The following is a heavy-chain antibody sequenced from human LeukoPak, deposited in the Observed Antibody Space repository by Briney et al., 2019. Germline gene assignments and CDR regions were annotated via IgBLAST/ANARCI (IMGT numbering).Heavy chain of an antibody. CDR2: IFYTGNT. Sequence: SETLSLTCAVSGGSISSGSYSWSWIRQPPGKGLEWIGYIFYTGNTYYNPSLKSRVTISVDTSKNQFSLNLSSVTAADTAVYYCASSDTATFDYWGQGTLVTVSS. V-gene: IGHV4-30-4*07. J-gene: IGHJ4*02. D-gene: IGHD5-18*01. CDR1: GGSISSGSYS. CDR3: ASSDTATFDY.